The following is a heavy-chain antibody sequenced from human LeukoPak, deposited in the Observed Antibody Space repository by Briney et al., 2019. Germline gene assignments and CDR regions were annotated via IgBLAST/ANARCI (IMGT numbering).Heavy chain of an antibody. D-gene: IGHD6-6*01. CDR2: INPSSGGT. CDR3: ARAGVNEAALY. J-gene: IGHJ4*02. V-gene: IGHV1-2*02. Sequence: GASVKVSCKASGYTFTGYSMHWVRQAPGQGLEWMGWINPSSGGTNYAQKFQGRVTITADESTSTAYMELSSLRSEDTAVYYCARAGVNEAALYWGQGTLVTVSS. CDR1: GYTFTGYS.